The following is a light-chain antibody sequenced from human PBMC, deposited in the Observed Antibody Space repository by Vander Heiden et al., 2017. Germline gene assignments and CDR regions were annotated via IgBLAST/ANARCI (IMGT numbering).Light chain of an antibody. Sequence: EIVMAQSPATLSVSPGQRATLSCRASQSVKSHLAWYQQKPGQAPRLLIYGASTRATGIPARFSGGGSGTDFTLTISSLQSEDFAVYYCQQDDNWPTFGPGTKVDIK. CDR3: QQDDNWPT. CDR2: GAS. V-gene: IGKV3-15*01. J-gene: IGKJ3*01. CDR1: QSVKSH.